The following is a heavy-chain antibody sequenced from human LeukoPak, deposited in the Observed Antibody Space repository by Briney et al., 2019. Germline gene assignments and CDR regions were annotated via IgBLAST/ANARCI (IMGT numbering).Heavy chain of an antibody. Sequence: ASVKVSCKASGYTFTSYGISWVRQAPGQGLEWMGWISAYNGNTNCAQKPQGRVTMTTDTSTSTAYMELRSLRSDDTAVYYCARDRRRRERGYSYGYGWTADDAFDIWGQGTMVTVSS. J-gene: IGHJ3*02. D-gene: IGHD5-18*01. CDR3: ARDRRRRERGYSYGYGWTADDAFDI. V-gene: IGHV1-18*01. CDR2: ISAYNGNT. CDR1: GYTFTSYG.